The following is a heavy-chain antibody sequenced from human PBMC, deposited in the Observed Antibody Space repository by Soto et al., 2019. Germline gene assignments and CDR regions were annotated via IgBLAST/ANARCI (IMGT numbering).Heavy chain of an antibody. CDR2: FNGDGSST. D-gene: IGHD1-20*01. CDR1: GFTFSNYW. J-gene: IGHJ3*01. CDR3: ARDNWNTV. Sequence: GGSLRLSCAASGFTFSNYWMHWVRQVPGKGLVWVSRFNGDGSSTFYADSVKGRFTISRDNAENTVFLQMNSLRAEDTAVYYCARDNWNTVWGQGTMVTVSS. V-gene: IGHV3-74*01.